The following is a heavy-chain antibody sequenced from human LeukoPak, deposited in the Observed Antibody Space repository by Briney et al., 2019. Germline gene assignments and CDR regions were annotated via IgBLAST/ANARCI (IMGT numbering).Heavy chain of an antibody. D-gene: IGHD2-2*01. CDR1: GGSISSYY. V-gene: IGHV4-4*07. CDR3: ARDHCSSTSCRYNYYYYMDV. Sequence: SETLSLTCTVSGGSISSYYWSWIRQPAGKGLEWIGGIYTSGSTNYNPSLKSRVTMLVDTSKNQFSLKLSSVTAADTAVYYCARDHCSSTSCRYNYYYYMDVWGKGTTVTVSS. J-gene: IGHJ6*03. CDR2: IYTSGST.